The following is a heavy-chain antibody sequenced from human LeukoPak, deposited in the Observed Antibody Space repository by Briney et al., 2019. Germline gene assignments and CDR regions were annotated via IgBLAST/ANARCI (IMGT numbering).Heavy chain of an antibody. V-gene: IGHV3-33*06. CDR3: AKDAQRGFDYSNSLEY. CDR1: GFTYSHFG. Sequence: GRSLRLSCAASGFTYSHFGMHWVRQAPGKGPEWVAVIWSDGTEKYYGDAVKGRFTISRDNSRNTLYLQMNSLRDDDTAVYYCAKDAQRGFDYSNSLEYWGQGTLVTVSS. CDR2: IWSDGTEK. J-gene: IGHJ4*02. D-gene: IGHD4-11*01.